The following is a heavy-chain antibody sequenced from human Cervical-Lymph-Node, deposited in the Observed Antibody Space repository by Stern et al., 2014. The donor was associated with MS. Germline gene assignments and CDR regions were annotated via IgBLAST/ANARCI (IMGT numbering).Heavy chain of an antibody. CDR3: ARASDKQWLVHY. CDR1: GFTVSRNY. V-gene: IGHV3-66*02. Sequence: EVQLVESGGGLVQPGGSLRLSCAASGFTVSRNYMSWVRQAPGKGLEWVSVIYSGGSTYYADSVKGRFTISRDNSKNTLYLQMNSLRAEDTAVYYCARASDKQWLVHYWGQGTLVTVSS. CDR2: IYSGGST. D-gene: IGHD6-19*01. J-gene: IGHJ4*02.